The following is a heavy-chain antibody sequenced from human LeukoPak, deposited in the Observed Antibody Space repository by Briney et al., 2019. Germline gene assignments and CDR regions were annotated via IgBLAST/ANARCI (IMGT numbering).Heavy chain of an antibody. J-gene: IGHJ6*02. Sequence: PSETLSLTCAVYGGSFSGYYWSWIRKPPGKGLEWIGEINDSGSTNYKPSLKSRVTISVDTSKNQFSLKLSSVTAADTAVYYCARGPRTYYYGSGSEVDVLGMDVWGQGTTVTVSS. CDR1: GGSFSGYY. D-gene: IGHD3-10*01. CDR3: ARGPRTYYYGSGSEVDVLGMDV. V-gene: IGHV4-34*01. CDR2: INDSGST.